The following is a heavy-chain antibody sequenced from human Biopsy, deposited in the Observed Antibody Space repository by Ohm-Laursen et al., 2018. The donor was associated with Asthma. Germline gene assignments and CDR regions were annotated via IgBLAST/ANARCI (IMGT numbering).Heavy chain of an antibody. D-gene: IGHD2-2*01. Sequence: SVKVSCKSLGGTFNTYVIGWVRQAPGQGLEWMGGINSVFGTTTYPQKFQDRVTITADDSTSTVYMELSSLRSEDTAVYYCARKAGSCISRTCYSLDFWGQGAPVTVSS. J-gene: IGHJ4*02. CDR1: GGTFNTYV. CDR2: INSVFGTT. CDR3: ARKAGSCISRTCYSLDF. V-gene: IGHV1-69*13.